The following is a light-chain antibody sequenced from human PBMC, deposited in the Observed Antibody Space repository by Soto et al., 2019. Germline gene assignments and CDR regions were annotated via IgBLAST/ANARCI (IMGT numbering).Light chain of an antibody. CDR2: EVS. Sequence: QSALTQPPSASGSPGQSVTISCTGLSSDVGAYDYVSWYQQHPGKAPKLLIYEVSKRPSGVPRRFSGSKSGNTASLTVSGLRAEDEADYYCAAWDDSLNGYVFGTGTQLTVL. CDR3: AAWDDSLNGYV. J-gene: IGLJ1*01. V-gene: IGLV2-8*01. CDR1: SSDVGAYDY.